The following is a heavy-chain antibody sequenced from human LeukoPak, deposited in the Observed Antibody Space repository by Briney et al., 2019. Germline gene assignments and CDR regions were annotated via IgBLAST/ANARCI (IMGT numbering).Heavy chain of an antibody. Sequence: GGSLRLSCAASGFTFSSYGMHWVRQAPGKGLEWVAVISYDGSNKYYADSVKGRFTISRDNSKNTLYLQMNSLGAEDTAVYYCAKVLQYVWGSYRWDFDYWGQGALVTVSS. J-gene: IGHJ4*02. CDR3: AKVLQYVWGSYRWDFDY. CDR1: GFTFSSYG. CDR2: ISYDGSNK. D-gene: IGHD3-16*02. V-gene: IGHV3-30*18.